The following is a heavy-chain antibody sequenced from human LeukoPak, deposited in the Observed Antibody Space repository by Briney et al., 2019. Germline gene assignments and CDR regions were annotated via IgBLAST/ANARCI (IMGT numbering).Heavy chain of an antibody. CDR1: GFTFSSYW. J-gene: IGHJ4*02. CDR3: ARRGSSGYYYFDY. V-gene: IGHV3-74*01. D-gene: IGHD3-22*01. CDR2: INSDGSST. Sequence: GGSLRLSCAASGFTFSSYWMHWVCQAPGKRLVWVSRINSDGSSTSYADSVKGRFTISRDNAKNTLYLQMNSLRAEDTAVYYCARRGSSGYYYFDYWGQGTLVTVSS.